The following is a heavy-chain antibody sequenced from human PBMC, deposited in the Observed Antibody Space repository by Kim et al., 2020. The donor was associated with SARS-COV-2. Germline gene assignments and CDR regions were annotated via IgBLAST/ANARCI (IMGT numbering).Heavy chain of an antibody. Sequence: SETLSLTCAVYGGSFSGYYWSWIRQPPGKGLEWIGEINHSGSTNYNPSLKSRVTISVDTSKNQFSLKLSSVTAADTAVYYCARGPEARFYFYYYGMDVWGQGTTVTVSS. D-gene: IGHD6-6*01. V-gene: IGHV4-34*01. CDR2: INHSGST. J-gene: IGHJ6*02. CDR1: GGSFSGYY. CDR3: ARGPEARFYFYYYGMDV.